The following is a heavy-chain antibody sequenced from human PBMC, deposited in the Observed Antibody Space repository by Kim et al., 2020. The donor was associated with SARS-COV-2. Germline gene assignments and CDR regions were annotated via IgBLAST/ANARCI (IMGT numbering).Heavy chain of an antibody. CDR2: ISDSSTYV. CDR3: ARDSGIVGASGDLDQ. CDR1: GFTFSRHG. J-gene: IGHJ4*02. D-gene: IGHD1-26*01. V-gene: IGHV3-21*01. Sequence: GGSLRLSCAASGFTFSRHGMNWVRQAPGKGLEWVPFISDSSTYVYYADSVRGRFIVSRDDAKNSLYLQMYSLRAEDTAVYYCARDSGIVGASGDLDQWGQGTPVTVSS.